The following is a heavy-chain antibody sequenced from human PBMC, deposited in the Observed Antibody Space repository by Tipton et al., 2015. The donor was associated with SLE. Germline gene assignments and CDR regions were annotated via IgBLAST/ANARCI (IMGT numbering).Heavy chain of an antibody. CDR1: GYTFTNYY. V-gene: IGHV1-46*01. CDR2: INPSGGST. Sequence: QVQLVQSGAEVKRPGASMKLSCKASGYTFTNYYMHWVRQAPGQGLEWMGIINPSGGSTIYAQKFQGRVTMTRDTSTSTVYMDLSSLRSEDTAVYYCARQLALDAFDIWGQGTMVTVSS. D-gene: IGHD1-1*01. CDR3: ARQLALDAFDI. J-gene: IGHJ3*02.